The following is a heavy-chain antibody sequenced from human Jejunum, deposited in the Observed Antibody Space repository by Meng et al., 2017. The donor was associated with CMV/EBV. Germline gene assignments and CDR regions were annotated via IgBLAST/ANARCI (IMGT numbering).Heavy chain of an antibody. CDR2: ISGYNANT. CDR3: ARASGPAAKYGMDV. Sequence: SGYTFSSYGIRWVRQAPGQGLEWMGWISGYNANTAYAQSFQGRVTMSTDTSTSTVYMDLRSLRSNDTAVYYCARASGPAAKYGMDVWGQGTTVTVSS. V-gene: IGHV1-18*01. J-gene: IGHJ6*02. CDR1: GYTFSSYG.